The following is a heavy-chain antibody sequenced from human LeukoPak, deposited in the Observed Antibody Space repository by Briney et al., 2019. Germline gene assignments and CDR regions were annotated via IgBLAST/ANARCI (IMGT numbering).Heavy chain of an antibody. D-gene: IGHD2-2*01. Sequence: ASVKVSCKASGYTFTGYYMHWVRQAPGQGLEWMAWIDPKSGATNYAQRFQGRVTMTRDTSIITAYMELSRLRSDDTAAYYCARGLRVSPAFDYWGQGTLVTVSS. V-gene: IGHV1-2*02. CDR1: GYTFTGYY. CDR2: IDPKSGAT. CDR3: ARGLRVSPAFDY. J-gene: IGHJ4*02.